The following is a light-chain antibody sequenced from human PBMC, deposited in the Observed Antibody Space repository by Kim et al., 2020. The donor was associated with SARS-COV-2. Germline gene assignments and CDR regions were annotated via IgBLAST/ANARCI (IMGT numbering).Light chain of an antibody. V-gene: IGKV3-20*01. CDR1: QSVSSNY. J-gene: IGKJ2*01. CDR3: QQYATSPYT. CDR2: GIS. Sequence: SPEERAPLSGSASQSVSSNYLPWYQLKPGQAPRRLIYGISSRATGIPGRFTGTGSGTDFTLTISRLEPEDLAVYCCQQYATSPYTFGQGTKVDIK.